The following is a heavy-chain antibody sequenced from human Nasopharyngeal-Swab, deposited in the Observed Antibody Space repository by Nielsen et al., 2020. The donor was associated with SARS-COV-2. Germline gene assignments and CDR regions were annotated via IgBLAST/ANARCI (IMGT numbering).Heavy chain of an antibody. V-gene: IGHV3-74*01. Sequence: GGSLSLSCAASGFSFSTFWMHWLRQVPGEGLVWVSRINTDGRRTNYAESVKGRFTISRDNVKNMLYLQMNNLRPEDTAVYYCARDLGGFGGYWGQGTLATVSS. CDR2: INTDGRRT. CDR1: GFSFSTFW. J-gene: IGHJ4*02. CDR3: ARDLGGFGGY. D-gene: IGHD4-23*01.